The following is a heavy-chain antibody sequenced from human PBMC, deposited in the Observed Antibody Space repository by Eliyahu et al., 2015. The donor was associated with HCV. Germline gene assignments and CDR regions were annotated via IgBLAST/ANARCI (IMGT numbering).Heavy chain of an antibody. CDR3: AKLYIGGGLKGVSTVGGFAVFLYYGMDV. V-gene: IGHV3-30*18. D-gene: IGHD4-23*01. CDR1: TFSSYG. Sequence: TFSSYGMHWVRQAPGKGLEWVAVISYDGSNKYYADSVKGRFTISRDNSKNTLYLQMNSLRAEDTAVYYCAKLYIGGGLKGVSTVGGFAVFLYYGMDVWGQGTTVTVSS. J-gene: IGHJ6*02. CDR2: ISYDGSNK.